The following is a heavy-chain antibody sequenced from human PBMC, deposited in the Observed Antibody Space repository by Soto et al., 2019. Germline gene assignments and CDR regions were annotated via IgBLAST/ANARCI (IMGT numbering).Heavy chain of an antibody. CDR2: IYSGGIT. Sequence: PGGSLRLSCAASVFTFSSNYMSWVRQAPGKGLEWVSVIYSGGITYYADSVKGRFTISRDNSKNTLYLQMNSLRAEDTAVYYCARRAQQLGRGFDPWGQGTLVTVSS. J-gene: IGHJ5*02. CDR1: VFTFSSNY. CDR3: ARRAQQLGRGFDP. V-gene: IGHV3-53*01. D-gene: IGHD6-13*01.